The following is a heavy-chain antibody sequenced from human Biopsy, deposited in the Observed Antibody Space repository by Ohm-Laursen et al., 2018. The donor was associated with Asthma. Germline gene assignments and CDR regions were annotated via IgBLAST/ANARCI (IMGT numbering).Heavy chain of an antibody. CDR3: ARRGWGASFWYFDL. Sequence: SSVKVSCKASGDSFNNFAISWVRQAPGQGLEWMGGLIPVLGTPDHAQMFEGRVTITADESTSTAYMELSSLKASDTAMYYCARRGWGASFWYFDLWGRGTLVTVSS. J-gene: IGHJ2*01. V-gene: IGHV1-69*01. CDR2: LIPVLGTP. D-gene: IGHD1-26*01. CDR1: GDSFNNFA.